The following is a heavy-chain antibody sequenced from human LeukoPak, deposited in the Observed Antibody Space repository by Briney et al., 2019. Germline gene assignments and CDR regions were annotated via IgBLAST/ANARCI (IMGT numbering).Heavy chain of an antibody. CDR2: IYTSGST. V-gene: IGHV4-61*02. J-gene: IGHJ3*02. CDR3: ARDLPGQYGFDI. Sequence: PSETLSLTCTVSGGSVSSGSYYWSWIRQPAGKGLEWIGRIYTSGSTDYNPSLESRVTISVDTSKKQFSLKLSSVTAADTAVYYCARDLPGQYGFDIWGQGTMVTVSS. CDR1: GGSVSSGSYY.